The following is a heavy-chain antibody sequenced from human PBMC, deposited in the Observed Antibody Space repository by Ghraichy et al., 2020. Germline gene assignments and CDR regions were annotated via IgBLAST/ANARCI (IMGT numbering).Heavy chain of an antibody. J-gene: IGHJ4*02. D-gene: IGHD3-3*01. CDR2: INHSGST. V-gene: IGHV4-34*01. CDR3: ARRGYNFWSGLGAFDY. CDR1: GGSFSGYY. Sequence: SQTLSLTCAVYGGSFSGYYWSWIRQPPGKGLEWIGEINHSGSTNYNPSLKSRVTISVDTSKNQFSLKLSSVTAADTAVYYCARRGYNFWSGLGAFDYWGQGTLVTVSS.